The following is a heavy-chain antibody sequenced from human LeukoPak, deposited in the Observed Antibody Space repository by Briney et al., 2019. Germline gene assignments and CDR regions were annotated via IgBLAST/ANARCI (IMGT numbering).Heavy chain of an antibody. J-gene: IGHJ3*02. V-gene: IGHV4-59*01. CDR3: ARDKGLPQAFDI. CDR2: ISYSGTT. CDR1: GGSISSFY. Sequence: PSETLSLTCTVSGGSISSFYWSWIRQPPGKGLEYIGYISYSGTTSYNPSLKSRVTISADTSKNQFSLKLTSVTAADTAVYYCARDKGLPQAFDIWGQGTMVTVSS. D-gene: IGHD5/OR15-5a*01.